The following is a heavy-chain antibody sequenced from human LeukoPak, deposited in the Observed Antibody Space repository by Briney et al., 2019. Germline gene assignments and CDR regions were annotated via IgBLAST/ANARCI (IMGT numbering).Heavy chain of an antibody. Sequence: GGSLRLSCAASGFSVSSNYMSWVRQAPGKGLEWVSSISSSSSYIYYADSVKGRFTISRDNAKNSLYLQMNSLRAEDTAVYYCAREPTYYYYMDVWGKGTTVTVSS. CDR2: ISSSSSYI. CDR3: AREPTYYYYMDV. J-gene: IGHJ6*03. V-gene: IGHV3-21*01. CDR1: GFSVSSNY.